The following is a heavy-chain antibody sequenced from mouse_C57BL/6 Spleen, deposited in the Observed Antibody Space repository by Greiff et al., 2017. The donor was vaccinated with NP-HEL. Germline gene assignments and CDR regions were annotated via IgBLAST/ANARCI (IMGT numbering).Heavy chain of an antibody. CDR1: GYTFTSYW. J-gene: IGHJ4*01. CDR2: IDPKSGGT. CDR3: ARDYSNYGDYAMDY. V-gene: IGHV1-72*01. Sequence: QVQLQQPGAELVKPGASVKLSCKASGYTFTSYWMHWVKQRPGRGLEWIGRIDPKSGGTKYNEKFKSKATLTVDKPSSTAYMQLSSLTSEDSAVYYCARDYSNYGDYAMDYWGQGTSVTVSS. D-gene: IGHD2-5*01.